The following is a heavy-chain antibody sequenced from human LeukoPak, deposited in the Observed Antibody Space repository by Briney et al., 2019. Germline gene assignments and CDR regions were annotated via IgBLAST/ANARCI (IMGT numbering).Heavy chain of an antibody. CDR1: GFAFSSYS. CDR2: IDSSSSTK. CDR3: ARETYYYGRSSYYPFDY. D-gene: IGHD3-22*01. Sequence: GGSLRLSCAASGFAFSSYSMNWVRQAPGKGLEWVAYIDSSSSTKYYADSVKGRFTISRDIAKNSLYLQMNSLRDEDTAVYYCARETYYYGRSSYYPFDYWGQGTLVTVSS. V-gene: IGHV3-48*02. J-gene: IGHJ4*02.